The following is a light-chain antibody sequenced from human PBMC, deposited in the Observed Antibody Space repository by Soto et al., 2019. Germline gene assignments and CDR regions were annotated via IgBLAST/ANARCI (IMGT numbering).Light chain of an antibody. CDR3: SLYTSDSTYV. V-gene: IGLV2-18*01. CDR2: EVS. Sequence: QSALTQPRSVSGSPGQSVTISCTGTSSDFGSYNRVSWYQRPPGTGPKLMIYEVSNRPSGVPDRFSGSKSGNTASLTISGLQAEDEAEYYCSLYTSDSTYVFGTGTKLTVL. CDR1: SSDFGSYNR. J-gene: IGLJ1*01.